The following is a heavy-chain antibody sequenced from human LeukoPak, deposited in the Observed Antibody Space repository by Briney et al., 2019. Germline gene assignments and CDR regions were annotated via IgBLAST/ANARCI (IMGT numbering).Heavy chain of an antibody. CDR1: GGSLSNYY. CDR2: LYYDGST. CDR3: ARDGGYGSGSAL. J-gene: IGHJ4*02. D-gene: IGHD3-10*01. V-gene: IGHV4-59*01. Sequence: PSETLSLTRTVSGGSLSNYYWSWIPQPPGKGLEWIGSLYYDGSTNYNPSLKSRVTISLDTPKNQFSLKLSSVTAAVTAVYYCARDGGYGSGSALWGQGTLITVSS.